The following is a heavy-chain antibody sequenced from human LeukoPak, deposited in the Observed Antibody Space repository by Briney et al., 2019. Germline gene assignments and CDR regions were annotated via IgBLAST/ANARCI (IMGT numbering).Heavy chain of an antibody. D-gene: IGHD3-9*01. CDR2: ISSNGGST. CDR3: ARDVDYYDIVTGYYQHFGMDV. V-gene: IGHV3-64*04. J-gene: IGHJ6*02. CDR1: GFTFSSYA. Sequence: GGSLRLSCSASGFTFSSYAMHWVRQAPGKGLEYVSAISSNGGSTYYADPVKGRFTISRDNSKNTLFLQMNSLRAEDTAVYYCARDVDYYDIVTGYYQHFGMDVWGQGTTVTVSS.